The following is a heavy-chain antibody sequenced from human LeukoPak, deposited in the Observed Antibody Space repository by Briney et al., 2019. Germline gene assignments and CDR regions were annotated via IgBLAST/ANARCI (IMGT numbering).Heavy chain of an antibody. Sequence: RGSLRPSCAAHRFSLCRYAMGWVSPAPGEGRGWVAGIFSGGSTYYADSVKGRFTISRDNSKNTLYLQMNSLRAEDTAVYYCARVGSSWYEGVVYDAFDIWGQGTMVTVSS. V-gene: IGHV3-53*01. D-gene: IGHD6-13*01. CDR1: RFSLCRYA. CDR3: ARVGSSWYEGVVYDAFDI. CDR2: IFSGGST. J-gene: IGHJ3*02.